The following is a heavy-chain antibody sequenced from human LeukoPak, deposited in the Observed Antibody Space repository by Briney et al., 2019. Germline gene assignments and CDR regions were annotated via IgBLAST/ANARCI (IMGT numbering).Heavy chain of an antibody. CDR1: GFTFSSYA. V-gene: IGHV3-30-3*01. D-gene: IGHD3-3*01. J-gene: IGHJ5*02. CDR2: ISYDGSNK. Sequence: GGFLRLSCAASGFTFSSYAMHWVRQAPGKGLEWVAVISYDGSNKYYADSVKGRFTISRDNSKNTLYLQMNSLRAEDTAVYYCARGVGDFWSGYRRNWFDPWGQGTLVTVSS. CDR3: ARGVGDFWSGYRRNWFDP.